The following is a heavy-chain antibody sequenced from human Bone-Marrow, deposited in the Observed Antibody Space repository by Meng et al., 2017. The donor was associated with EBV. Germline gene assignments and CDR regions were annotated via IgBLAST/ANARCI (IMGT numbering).Heavy chain of an antibody. CDR1: GYTFTGYY. V-gene: IGHV1-2*06. J-gene: IGHJ4*02. D-gene: IGHD5-12*01. Sequence: HVQLVESCGGVKKPGASGKVTCKASGYTFTGYYMHWVRQAPGQGLEWMGRINPNSGGTNYAQKFQGRVTMTRDTSISTAYMELSRLRSDDTAVYYCASERAYSTFETSDYWGQGTLVTVSS. CDR2: INPNSGGT. CDR3: ASERAYSTFETSDY.